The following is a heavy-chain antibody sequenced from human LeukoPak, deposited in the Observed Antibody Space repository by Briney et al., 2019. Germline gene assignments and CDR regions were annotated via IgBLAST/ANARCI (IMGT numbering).Heavy chain of an antibody. CDR1: GFTFSDYY. CDR2: ISSSGSSI. Sequence: AGSLRLSCAASGFTFSDYYMSWIRQSPGKGLEWVSYISSSGSSIYYADSVNGRFTISRDNAKNSLYLQMNSLRAEDTAVYYCARGIAGDCVPPLYWGQGTSVSVSS. CDR3: ARGIAGDCVPPLY. D-gene: IGHD2-21*02. J-gene: IGHJ4*02. V-gene: IGHV3-11*01.